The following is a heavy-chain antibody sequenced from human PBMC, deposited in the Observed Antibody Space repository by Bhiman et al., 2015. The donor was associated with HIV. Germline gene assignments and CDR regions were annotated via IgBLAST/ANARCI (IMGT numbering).Heavy chain of an antibody. Sequence: EVQLLESGGGLVQPGGSLRLSCAGSGFSFSSYALSWVRQAPGKGLEWVSLISGSGISTHYRGSVKGRFSISRDNSKNTLYLQMRSLRAEDTAIYYCAKTPSSYEYYYYYYMDVWGKGTTVTVSS. CDR2: ISGSGIST. CDR1: GFSFSSYA. CDR3: AKTPSSYEYYYYYYMDV. V-gene: IGHV3-23*01. D-gene: IGHD3-10*01. J-gene: IGHJ6*03.